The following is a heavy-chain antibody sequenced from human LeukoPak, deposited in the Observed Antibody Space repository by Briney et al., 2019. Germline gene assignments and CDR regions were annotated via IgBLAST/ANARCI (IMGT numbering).Heavy chain of an antibody. J-gene: IGHJ3*02. CDR3: ARSGYYDSSGYIDAFDI. D-gene: IGHD3-22*01. CDR1: GFTFSSYS. Sequence: GGSLRLSCAASGFTFSSYSMDWVRQAPGKGLEWVSSISRSSSYIYYADSVKGRFTISRDNAKNSLYPQMNSLRAEDTAVYYCARSGYYDSSGYIDAFDIWGQGTMVTVSS. CDR2: ISRSSSYI. V-gene: IGHV3-21*01.